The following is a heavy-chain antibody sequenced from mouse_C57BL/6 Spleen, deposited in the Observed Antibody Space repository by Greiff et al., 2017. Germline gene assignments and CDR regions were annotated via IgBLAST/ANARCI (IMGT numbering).Heavy chain of an antibody. J-gene: IGHJ4*01. CDR2: IDPSDSYT. D-gene: IGHD1-1*01. CDR1: GYTFTSYW. V-gene: IGHV1-69*01. Sequence: VQLQQPGAELVMPGASVKLSCKASGYTFTSYWMHWVKQRPGQGLEWIGEIDPSDSYTNYNQKFKGKSTLTVDKSSSTAYMQLSSLTSEDSAVYYCARKEYGSSPYYAMDYWGQGTSVTVSS. CDR3: ARKEYGSSPYYAMDY.